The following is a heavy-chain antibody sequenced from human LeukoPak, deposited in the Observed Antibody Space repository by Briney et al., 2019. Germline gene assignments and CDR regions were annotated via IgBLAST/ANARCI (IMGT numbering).Heavy chain of an antibody. Sequence: SVKVSCKASGGTLGSYAISWVRQAPGQGLEWMGGIIPIFGTANYAQKFQGRVTITADESTSTAYMELSSLRSEDTAVYYCAEGGCSSTSCFYPHWGQGTLVTVSS. CDR2: IIPIFGTA. CDR3: AEGGCSSTSCFYPH. CDR1: GGTLGSYA. V-gene: IGHV1-69*13. D-gene: IGHD2-2*01. J-gene: IGHJ1*01.